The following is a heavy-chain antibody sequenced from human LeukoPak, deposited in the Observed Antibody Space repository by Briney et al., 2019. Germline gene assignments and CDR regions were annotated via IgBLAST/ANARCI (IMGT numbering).Heavy chain of an antibody. V-gene: IGHV3-15*07. Sequence: PGGSLRLSCAASGFTFSNAWMNWVRQAPGKGLEWVGRIKSKTDGGTTDYAAPVKGRFTISRDDSKNTLYLQMNSLKTEDTAVYYCTTRSNHYYDSSGYYRSDAFDIWGQGTMVTVSS. CDR3: TTRSNHYYDSSGYYRSDAFDI. CDR1: GFTFSNAW. J-gene: IGHJ3*02. CDR2: IKSKTDGGTT. D-gene: IGHD3-22*01.